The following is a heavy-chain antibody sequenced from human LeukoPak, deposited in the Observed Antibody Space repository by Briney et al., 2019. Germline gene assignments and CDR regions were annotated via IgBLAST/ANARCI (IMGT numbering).Heavy chain of an antibody. CDR2: ISAYNGNT. CDR3: ARETGSWYGVDY. V-gene: IGHV1-18*04. CDR1: GYTFTSYY. Sequence: ASVKVSCKASGYTFTSYYMHWVRQAPGQGLEWMGWISAYNGNTNYAQKLQGRVTMTTDTSTSTAYMELRSLRSDDTAVYYCARETGSWYGVDYWGQGTLVTVSS. D-gene: IGHD6-13*01. J-gene: IGHJ4*02.